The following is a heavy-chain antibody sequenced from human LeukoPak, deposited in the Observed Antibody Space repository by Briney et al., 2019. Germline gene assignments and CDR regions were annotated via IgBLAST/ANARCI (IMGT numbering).Heavy chain of an antibody. V-gene: IGHV3-30*18. J-gene: IGHJ4*02. CDR3: AKAEYSSGWYQDY. D-gene: IGHD6-19*01. CDR2: ISYDGSNK. CDR1: GFTFSSYG. Sequence: GRSLRLSCAASGFTFSSYGMHWVRQAPGKGLEWVAVISYDGSNKYYADSVKGRFIISRDNSKNTLYLQMNSLRAEDTAVYYCAKAEYSSGWYQDYWGQGTLVTVSS.